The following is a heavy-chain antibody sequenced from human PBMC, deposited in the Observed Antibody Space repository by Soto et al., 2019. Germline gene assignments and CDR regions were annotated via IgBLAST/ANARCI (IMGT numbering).Heavy chain of an antibody. CDR3: AKGYVGYNWNLEPPIGFDYYYGMDV. CDR2: ISGSGGST. Sequence: GGSLRLSCAASGFTFSSYAMSWVRQAPGKGLEWVSAISGSGGSTYYADSVKGRFTISRDNSKNTLYLQMNSLRAEDTAVYYCAKGYVGYNWNLEPPIGFDYYYGMDVWGQGTTVTVSS. J-gene: IGHJ6*02. V-gene: IGHV3-23*01. D-gene: IGHD1-20*01. CDR1: GFTFSSYA.